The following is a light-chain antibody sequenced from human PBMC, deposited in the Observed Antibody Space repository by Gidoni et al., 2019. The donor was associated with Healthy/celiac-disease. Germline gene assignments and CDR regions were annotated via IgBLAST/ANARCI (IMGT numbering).Light chain of an antibody. CDR1: QSVLYSSNNKNY. V-gene: IGKV4-1*01. CDR2: WAS. CDR3: QQYYSTLLYS. Sequence: DIVITQSQASLAVSLGERATINCKSSQSVLYSSNNKNYLAWYQQKPGQPPKLLIYWASTRESGVPDRFSGSGSGTDFTLTISSLQAEDVAVYYCQQYYSTLLYSFXQXTKLEIK. J-gene: IGKJ2*03.